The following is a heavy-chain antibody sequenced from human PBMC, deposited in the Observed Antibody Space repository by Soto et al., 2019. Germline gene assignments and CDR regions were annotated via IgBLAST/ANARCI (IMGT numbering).Heavy chain of an antibody. CDR3: AARDGYNYRSAFDI. J-gene: IGHJ3*02. D-gene: IGHD5-12*01. Sequence: SVKVSCKASGGTFSSYAISWVRQAPGQGLEWMGGIIPIFGTANYAQKFQGRVTITADESTSTAYMELNSLRSEDTAVYYCAARDGYNYRSAFDIWGQGTMVTVSS. V-gene: IGHV1-69*13. CDR1: GGTFSSYA. CDR2: IIPIFGTA.